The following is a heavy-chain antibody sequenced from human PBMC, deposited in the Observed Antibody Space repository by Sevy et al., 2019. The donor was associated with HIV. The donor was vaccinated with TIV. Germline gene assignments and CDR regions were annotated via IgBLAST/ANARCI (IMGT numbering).Heavy chain of an antibody. CDR1: GFTFSNFW. J-gene: IGHJ4*02. D-gene: IGHD2-21*02. V-gene: IGHV3-7*03. CDR2: IKQDGSEN. CDR3: ARDHPSTAPFDY. Sequence: GGSLRLSCAASGFTFSNFWMSWVRQAPGKGLEFVANIKQDGSENFYADSVKGRFTISRDNAKNSLFLQMNNLRVEETAVYYCARDHPSTAPFDYRGQGTLVTVSS.